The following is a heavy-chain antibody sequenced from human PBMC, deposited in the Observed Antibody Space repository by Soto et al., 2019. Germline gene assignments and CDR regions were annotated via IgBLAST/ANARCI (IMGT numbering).Heavy chain of an antibody. J-gene: IGHJ6*04. CDR1: GFTFISHL. Sequence: EVQLVESGGGLVQPGGSLRLSCAASGFTFISHLIHWVRQTPGKGLVWVSRIEVGGSNRNYADSVKGRFTISRDNAKNTVYLQMNSLRADDTAVYYCVRGIYRKFGMDVWGKGTTVSISS. CDR2: IEVGGSNR. D-gene: IGHD3-16*02. CDR3: VRGIYRKFGMDV. V-gene: IGHV3-74*01.